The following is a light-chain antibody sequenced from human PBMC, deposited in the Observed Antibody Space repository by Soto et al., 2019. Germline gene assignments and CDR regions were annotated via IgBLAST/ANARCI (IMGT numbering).Light chain of an antibody. V-gene: IGKV1-8*01. Sequence: AIRITQSPSSFSASTGDRVTITCRASQGISSYLAWYQQKPGKAPKLLIYAASTLQSGVPSRFSGSGSGTDFTLTVSCLQSEDFATYYCQQYYSYPHTFGQGTKVEI. CDR1: QGISSY. CDR3: QQYYSYPHT. CDR2: AAS. J-gene: IGKJ1*01.